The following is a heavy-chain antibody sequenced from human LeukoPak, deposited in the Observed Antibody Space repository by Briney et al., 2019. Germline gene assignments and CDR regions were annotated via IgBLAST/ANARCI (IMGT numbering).Heavy chain of an antibody. CDR2: IYYSGIT. CDR1: GGSISSGGYY. CDR3: ARDGCGGSGGSCYYDY. Sequence: PSETLSLTCTVSGGSISSGGYYWSWIRQHPGKGLEWIGYIYYSGITYYNPSLKSRVTISEDKSKNQFSLKLSSVTAADTAVYYCARDGCGGSGGSCYYDYWGQGTLVTVSS. V-gene: IGHV4-31*03. J-gene: IGHJ4*02. D-gene: IGHD2-15*01.